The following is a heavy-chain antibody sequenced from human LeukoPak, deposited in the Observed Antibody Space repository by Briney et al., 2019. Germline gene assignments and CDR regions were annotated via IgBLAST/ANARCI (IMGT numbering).Heavy chain of an antibody. CDR2: ISSSGNTM. J-gene: IGHJ6*03. CDR1: GFTLSDYH. Sequence: GGSLRLSCAASGFTLSDYHINWIRQSPGQGLELVSYISSSGNTMYYADSVKGRFTVSRDNANNSLYLQMNSLITDDTAVYYCARRSWGLPGDYYYYYMDVWGNGTTVTVSS. CDR3: ARRSWGLPGDYYYYYMDV. D-gene: IGHD2-21*01. V-gene: IGHV3-11*01.